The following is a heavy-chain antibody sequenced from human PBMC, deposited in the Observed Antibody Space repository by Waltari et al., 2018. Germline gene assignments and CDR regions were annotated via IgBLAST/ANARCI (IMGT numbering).Heavy chain of an antibody. D-gene: IGHD3-3*01. J-gene: IGHJ5*02. CDR2: IYYSGST. Sequence: QLQLQESGPGLVKPSETLSLTCTVSGGSISSSSYYWGWIRQPPGKGLEWIGNIYYSGSTYYNPSLKSRVTISVDTSKNQFSLKLSSVTAADTAVYYCARARRGSGYSYNWFDPWGQGTLVTVSS. CDR3: ARARRGSGYSYNWFDP. V-gene: IGHV4-39*07. CDR1: GGSISSSSYY.